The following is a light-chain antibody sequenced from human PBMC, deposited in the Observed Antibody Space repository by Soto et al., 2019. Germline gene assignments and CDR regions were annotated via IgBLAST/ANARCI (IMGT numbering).Light chain of an antibody. CDR2: GAS. J-gene: IGKJ2*01. V-gene: IGKV3-20*01. CDR1: QTFGSTY. CDR3: QLFGTSPLYT. Sequence: ESGLTQSQGTLSLSPGERVTLSCRASQTFGSTYLAWYQQRPRQSPRLLIYGASRRASGIPDRFRGRGSGTDFTLTISRLEPEDFAVYCCQLFGTSPLYTLGQGTKLEIK.